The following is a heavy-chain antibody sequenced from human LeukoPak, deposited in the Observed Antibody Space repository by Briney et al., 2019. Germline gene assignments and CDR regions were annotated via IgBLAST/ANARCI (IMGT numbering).Heavy chain of an antibody. Sequence: GASVKVSCKASGGTFSSYAISWVRQAPGQGLEWVGRIIPILGIANYAQKFKGRVTITADKSTSTAYMQLSSLRSEDTAVYYCARDLLGRSRSDILPGPRQPPTAWFDPWGQGTLVTVSS. J-gene: IGHJ5*02. CDR3: ARDLLGRSRSDILPGPRQPPTAWFDP. D-gene: IGHD3-9*01. V-gene: IGHV1-69*04. CDR1: GGTFSSYA. CDR2: IIPILGIA.